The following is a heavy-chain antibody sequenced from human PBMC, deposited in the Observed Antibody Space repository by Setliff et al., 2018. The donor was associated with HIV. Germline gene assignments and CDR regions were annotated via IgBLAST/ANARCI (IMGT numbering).Heavy chain of an antibody. CDR1: GFTFSTFA. J-gene: IGHJ4*02. Sequence: GGSLRLSCAASGFTFSTFAMSWVRQAPGKGLEWVSTISHSGETTYFADSVKGRFTIPRDNSKNTLYLQMSSLKVDDTAIYFCAKALYGHSSAVGPDFWGQGTLVTVSS. CDR2: ISHSGETT. CDR3: AKALYGHSSAVGPDF. D-gene: IGHD4-17*01. V-gene: IGHV3-23*01.